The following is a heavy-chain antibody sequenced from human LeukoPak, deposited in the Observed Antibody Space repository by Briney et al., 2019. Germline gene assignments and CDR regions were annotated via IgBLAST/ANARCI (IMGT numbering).Heavy chain of an antibody. Sequence: SQTLSLTCAISGDSVSSNSAAWNWIRQSPSRVLEWLGRTYYRSKWYNDYAVSVKSRITINPDTSKNQFSLQLNSVTPEDTAVYYCARGERLGYCSGGSCYSGDDAFDIWGQGTMVTVSS. D-gene: IGHD2-15*01. CDR3: ARGERLGYCSGGSCYSGDDAFDI. V-gene: IGHV6-1*01. CDR1: GDSVSSNSAA. J-gene: IGHJ3*02. CDR2: TYYRSKWYN.